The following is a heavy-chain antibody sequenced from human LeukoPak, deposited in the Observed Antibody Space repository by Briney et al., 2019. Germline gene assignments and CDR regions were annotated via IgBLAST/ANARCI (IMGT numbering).Heavy chain of an antibody. Sequence: PSETLSLTCTVSGASISSGSYYWSWIRQPAGKALEWIGHIYTSGSTNYNPSLKSRVTISVDTSKNQFSLKLTSVTAADTAVYYCARLSNWGSYYFYMDVWGEGTTVTISS. CDR1: GASISSGSYY. CDR2: IYTSGST. D-gene: IGHD7-27*01. V-gene: IGHV4-61*09. J-gene: IGHJ6*03. CDR3: ARLSNWGSYYFYMDV.